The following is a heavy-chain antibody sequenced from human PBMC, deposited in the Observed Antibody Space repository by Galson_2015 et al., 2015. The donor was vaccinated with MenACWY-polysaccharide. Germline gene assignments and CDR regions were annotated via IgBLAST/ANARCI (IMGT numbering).Heavy chain of an antibody. CDR3: ARGGSMDY. V-gene: IGHV3-48*02. J-gene: IGHJ4*02. CDR1: GFAFSTFN. CDR2: ISSGSGNI. Sequence: SLRLSCAASGFAFSTFNMNWVRQAPGKGLEWVSSISSGSGNIYYADYVKGRFTISRDNAKSLLYLRMNSLRDEDTAVYYCARGGSMDYWGQGTLATVSS. D-gene: IGHD2/OR15-2a*01.